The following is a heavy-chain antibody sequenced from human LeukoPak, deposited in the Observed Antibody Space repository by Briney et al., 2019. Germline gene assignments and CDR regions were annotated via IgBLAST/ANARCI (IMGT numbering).Heavy chain of an antibody. J-gene: IGHJ5*02. Sequence: GTSLRLSCAASGFTFSYYGFHWVRQTPGKGLEWVAVIYYDGSKKYYTDSVKGRFTISRDNSKNTLYLQMSSLRAEDTAIYYCVKARSSYSSNWSWFDPWGQGTLVTVSS. CDR3: VKARSSYSSNWSWFDP. D-gene: IGHD6-13*01. CDR2: IYYDGSKK. V-gene: IGHV3-30*18. CDR1: GFTFSYYG.